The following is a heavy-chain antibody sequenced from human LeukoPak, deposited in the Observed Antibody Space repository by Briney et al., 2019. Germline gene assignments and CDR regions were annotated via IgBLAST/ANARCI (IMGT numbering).Heavy chain of an antibody. CDR1: GYTFTSYG. CDR2: ISVYDGNT. D-gene: IGHD3-16*01. J-gene: IGHJ4*02. V-gene: IGHV1-18*01. Sequence: ASVKVSCKASGYTFTSYGITWVRQAPGQGLEWMGWISVYDGNTNYAQNLQGRVTMTTDTSTSTAYMELRSLRSDDTALYYCARQGTWGTQWPIDYWGQGTLVTVSS. CDR3: ARQGTWGTQWPIDY.